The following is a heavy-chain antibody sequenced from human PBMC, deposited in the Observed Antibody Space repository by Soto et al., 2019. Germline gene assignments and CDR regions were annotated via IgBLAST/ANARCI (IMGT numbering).Heavy chain of an antibody. V-gene: IGHV3-33*01. CDR2: IWYDGSNK. Sequence: GGSLRLSCAASGFTFSSYGMHWVRKAPGKGLEWVAVIWYDGSNKYYADSVKGQFTISRDNSKNTLYLQMNSLRAEDTAAYYCLCPGNDYWGQGTLVTVSS. CDR3: LCPGNDY. J-gene: IGHJ4*02. CDR1: GFTFSSYG.